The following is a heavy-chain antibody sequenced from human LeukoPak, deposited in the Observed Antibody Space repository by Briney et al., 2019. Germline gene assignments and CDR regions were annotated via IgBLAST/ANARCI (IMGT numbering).Heavy chain of an antibody. J-gene: IGHJ4*02. D-gene: IGHD5-12*01. CDR3: ARYSPYDEVE. V-gene: IGHV3-23*01. Sequence: GGSLRLSCAASGFTFTKYAMTWVRQAPGKGLEWVSSVSGSGASTYYADSVKGRSTISRDNSKSTLYVQMNDLRAEDTAVYYCARYSPYDEVEWGQGTLVTVSS. CDR1: GFTFTKYA. CDR2: VSGSGAST.